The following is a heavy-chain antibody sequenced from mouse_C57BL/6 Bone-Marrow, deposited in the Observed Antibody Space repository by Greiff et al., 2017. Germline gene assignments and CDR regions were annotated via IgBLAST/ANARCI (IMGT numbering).Heavy chain of an antibody. J-gene: IGHJ2*01. CDR3: ARWTYYYGSFDY. D-gene: IGHD1-1*01. Sequence: QVQLKQPGAELVRPGSSVKLSCKASGYTFPSYWMDWVKQRPGQGLEWIGNIYPSDSETHYNQKFKDKATLTVDKSSSTAYMQLSSLTSEDSAVYYCARWTYYYGSFDYWGQGTTLTVSS. CDR2: IYPSDSET. V-gene: IGHV1-61*01. CDR1: GYTFPSYW.